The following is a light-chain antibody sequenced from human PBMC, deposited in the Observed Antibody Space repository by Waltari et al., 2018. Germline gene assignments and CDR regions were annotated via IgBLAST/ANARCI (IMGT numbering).Light chain of an antibody. J-gene: IGKJ2*01. Sequence: EIVMTQSPATLSVSPGERATLSCRASQSISSNLAWHQQKPGQAPRLLIYGASTRATGIPARFSGSGSGTEFTLTISSLQSEDFAVYYCQQFNNWPYTFGQGTKLE. CDR1: QSISSN. CDR2: GAS. V-gene: IGKV3-15*01. CDR3: QQFNNWPYT.